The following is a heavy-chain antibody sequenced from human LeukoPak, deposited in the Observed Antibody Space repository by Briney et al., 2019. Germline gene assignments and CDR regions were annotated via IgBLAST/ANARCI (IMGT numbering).Heavy chain of an antibody. CDR2: ISTSGSTI. CDR3: ARGGYSGYNYDS. J-gene: IGHJ5*01. D-gene: IGHD5-12*01. V-gene: IGHV3-48*03. Sequence: PGGSLRLSCAASGFTFSSYAMHWVRQAPGKGLEWLLYISTSGSTIYYADSVKGRFTISRDNAKNSLYLQMKSLRAEDTAVYYCARGGYSGYNYDSWGQGTLVSVSS. CDR1: GFTFSSYA.